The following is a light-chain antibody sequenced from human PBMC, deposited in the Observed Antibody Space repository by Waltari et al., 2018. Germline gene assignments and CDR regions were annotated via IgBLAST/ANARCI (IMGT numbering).Light chain of an antibody. CDR2: KAS. V-gene: IGKV1-5*03. J-gene: IGKJ1*01. CDR3: LQYNSYPWT. Sequence: DIQVTQSPSTLSASVGDRVTITCRASQSIVFWLAWYQQKPGKAPRLLIYKASYLESGVPSRFSGSGSGTAFTLTISSLQADDFATYYCLQYNSYPWTFGQGTKVEIK. CDR1: QSIVFW.